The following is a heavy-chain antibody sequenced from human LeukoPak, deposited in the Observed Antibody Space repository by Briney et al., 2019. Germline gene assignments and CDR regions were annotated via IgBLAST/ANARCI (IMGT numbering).Heavy chain of an antibody. CDR1: GGSISSGTYY. D-gene: IGHD5-24*01. V-gene: IGHV4-39*01. Sequence: SSETLSLTCTVSGGSISSGTYYWGWIRQPPGKGLEWFGSIYYSGSTYYNPSLKSRVTISVDTSKNQFSLKLSSVTAADTAVYYCASKGLVDGYNNFDYWGQGTLVTVSS. J-gene: IGHJ4*02. CDR3: ASKGLVDGYNNFDY. CDR2: IYYSGST.